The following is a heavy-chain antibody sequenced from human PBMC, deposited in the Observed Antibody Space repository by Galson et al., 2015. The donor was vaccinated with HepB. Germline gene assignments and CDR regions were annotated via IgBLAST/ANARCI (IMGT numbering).Heavy chain of an antibody. J-gene: IGHJ4*02. CDR2: ISGSGGNT. D-gene: IGHD3-22*01. CDR1: GFIFSNYA. V-gene: IGHV3-23*01. CDR3: VKVSDYYDTSGYHYFFDY. Sequence: SLRLSCAGSGFIFSNYAMSWVRQAPGKGLEWVSAISGSGGNTYYADSVKGRFTISRDNSKNTLFLQMSSLRTEDTAVYYCVKVSDYYDTSGYHYFFDYWGQGTLVTVSS.